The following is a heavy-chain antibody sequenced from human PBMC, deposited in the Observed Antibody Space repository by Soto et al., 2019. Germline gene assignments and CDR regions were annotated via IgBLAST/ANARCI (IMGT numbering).Heavy chain of an antibody. J-gene: IGHJ6*02. CDR2: IVVGSGNT. Sequence: SVKVSCKASGFTFTSSAVQWVRQARGQRLEWIGWIVVGSGNTNYAQKFQERVTITRDMSTSTAYMELSSLRSEDTAVYYCAADPQDDYVWGSYRTYYYYGMDVWGQGTTVTVSS. CDR3: AADPQDDYVWGSYRTYYYYGMDV. V-gene: IGHV1-58*01. CDR1: GFTFTSSA. D-gene: IGHD3-16*02.